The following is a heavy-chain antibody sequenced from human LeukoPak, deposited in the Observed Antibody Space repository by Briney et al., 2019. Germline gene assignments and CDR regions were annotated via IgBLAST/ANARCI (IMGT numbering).Heavy chain of an antibody. D-gene: IGHD3-10*02. CDR3: AKELDTMFFDY. Sequence: GGSLGLSCATSGFNFDRYTIHWFRQAPGKGLEWVSLAGWAGGTTFYSNSVRGRFTIFRDSGRKSVYLQMNSLTTDDTAFYFCAKELDTMFFDYWGQGALVTVSS. J-gene: IGHJ4*02. V-gene: IGHV3-43*01. CDR1: GFNFDRYT. CDR2: AGWAGGTT.